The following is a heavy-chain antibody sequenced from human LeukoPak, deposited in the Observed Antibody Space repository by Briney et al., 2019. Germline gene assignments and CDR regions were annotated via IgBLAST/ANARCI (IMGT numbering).Heavy chain of an antibody. J-gene: IGHJ4*02. V-gene: IGHV3-30*02. D-gene: IGHD4-23*01. CDR2: IRYDGNQK. CDR1: GFTFNSFG. Sequence: PGGSLRLSCAASGFTFNSFGMHWVRQAPGKGLEWVTFIRYDGNQKYYADSVKGRFTISRDNSENSLYLQMNSERGEDTAVYYLARFMTAVVKNASRDKGALDYWGQGTLVTVSS. CDR3: ARFMTAVVKNASRDKGALDY.